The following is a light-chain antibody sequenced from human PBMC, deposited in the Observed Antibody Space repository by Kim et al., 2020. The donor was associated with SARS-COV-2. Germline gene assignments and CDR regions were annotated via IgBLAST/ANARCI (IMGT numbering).Light chain of an antibody. CDR1: QSITSG. CDR3: QQHNGY. J-gene: IGKJ4*01. CDR2: LVS. V-gene: IGKV1-5*01. Sequence: DIQMTQSPSTLSASAGDTVTITCRASQSITSGLAWYQQKPGKVPKLLIYLVSNLDSGVPSRFSGSGSGTQFTLTISSLQPDDFATYYCQQHNGYFGGGTKVDIK.